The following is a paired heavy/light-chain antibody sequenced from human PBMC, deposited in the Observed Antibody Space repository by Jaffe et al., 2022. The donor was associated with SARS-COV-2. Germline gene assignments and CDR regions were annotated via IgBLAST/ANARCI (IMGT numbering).Light chain of an antibody. CDR1: QGLVSSDGKIY. V-gene: IGKV2-30*01. CDR2: KVS. CDR3: MQATHWPPRT. Sequence: DVVLTQSPLFLPVTLGQSASISCRSSQGLVSSDGKIYLHWFHQRPGQSPRRLIYKVSNRDSGVPDKFSGSGSGTDFTLKISRVEAEDVGVYYCMQATHWPPRTFGQGTKVEIK. J-gene: IGKJ1*01.
Heavy chain of an antibody. V-gene: IGHV3-7*03. D-gene: IGHD4-4*01. Sequence: EVQLVESGGGLVQPGGSLRLSCAASGFNFGNYWMSWVRQAPGKGLEWVANIKEDGSIKYYVDSVKGRFTISRDNAKNSLYLQMNSLRAEDTAVYYCVRDFSPNAYSYGSEDGLDVWGQGTTVTVSS. CDR2: IKEDGSIK. J-gene: IGHJ6*02. CDR1: GFNFGNYW. CDR3: VRDFSPNAYSYGSEDGLDV.